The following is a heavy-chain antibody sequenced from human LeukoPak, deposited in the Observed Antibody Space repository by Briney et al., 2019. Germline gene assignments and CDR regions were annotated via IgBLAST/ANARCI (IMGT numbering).Heavy chain of an antibody. CDR1: GFTFSDYY. CDR3: ASLAPRYCSSTSCPPFDY. D-gene: IGHD2-2*01. CDR2: ISSSGSTI. J-gene: IGHJ4*02. Sequence: GGSLRLSCAASGFTFSDYYMSWIRQPPGKGLEWVSYISSSGSTIYYADSVKGRFTISRDNAKNSLYLQMNSLRAEDTAVYYCASLAPRYCSSTSCPPFDYWGRGTLVTVSS. V-gene: IGHV3-11*04.